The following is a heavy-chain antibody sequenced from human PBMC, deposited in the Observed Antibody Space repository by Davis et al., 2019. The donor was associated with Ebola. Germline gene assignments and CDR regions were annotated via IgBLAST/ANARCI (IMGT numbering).Heavy chain of an antibody. D-gene: IGHD4-23*01. V-gene: IGHV5-10-1*01. CDR2: IDPSDSYT. J-gene: IGHJ6*02. CDR1: GYSFTSYW. CDR3: ASGYGPQRWMDV. Sequence: GESLKISCKGSGYSFTSYWISWVRQMPGKGLEWMGRIDPSDSYTNYSPSFQGHVTISADKSISTAYLQWSSLKASDTAMYYCASGYGPQRWMDVWGQGTTVTVSS.